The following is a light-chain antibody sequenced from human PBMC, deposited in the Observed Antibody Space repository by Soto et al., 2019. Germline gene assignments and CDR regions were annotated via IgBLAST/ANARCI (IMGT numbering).Light chain of an antibody. CDR1: QSVSNN. V-gene: IGKV3-15*01. Sequence: EIVMTQSPATLSVSPGERATLSCRASQSVSNNLAWYQQKPGQAPRLLIYDASTRATGIPARFSGSGSGTEFTLTISSLQSEDFAVYYCQQYNNWPHTFGQGTKLDIK. CDR3: QQYNNWPHT. J-gene: IGKJ2*01. CDR2: DAS.